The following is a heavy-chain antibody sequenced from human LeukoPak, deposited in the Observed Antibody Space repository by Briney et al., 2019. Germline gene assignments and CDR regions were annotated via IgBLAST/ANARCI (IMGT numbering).Heavy chain of an antibody. D-gene: IGHD3-3*01. CDR2: IYHSGST. CDR3: ARQQQYYDFWSGYYRFDP. J-gene: IGHJ5*02. V-gene: IGHV4-38-2*01. Sequence: SETLSLTCAVSGYSISSGYYWGWIRQPPGKGLEWIGCIYHSGSTYYNPSLKSRVTISVDTSKNQFSLKLSSVTAADTAVYYCARQQQYYDFWSGYYRFDPWGQGTLVTVSS. CDR1: GYSISSGYY.